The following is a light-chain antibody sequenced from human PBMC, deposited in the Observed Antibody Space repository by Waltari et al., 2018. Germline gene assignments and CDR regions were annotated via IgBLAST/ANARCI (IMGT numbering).Light chain of an antibody. CDR1: QSVSSY. Sequence: EIVLTQSPATLSLSPVGRATLSCRASQSVSSYLAWYQQKPGQAPRLLIYDAANRATGIPARFSGSGSGTDFTLTISSLEPEDFAVYYCQQRSNWPRSTFGGGTKVEIK. CDR2: DAA. CDR3: QQRSNWPRST. V-gene: IGKV3-11*01. J-gene: IGKJ4*01.